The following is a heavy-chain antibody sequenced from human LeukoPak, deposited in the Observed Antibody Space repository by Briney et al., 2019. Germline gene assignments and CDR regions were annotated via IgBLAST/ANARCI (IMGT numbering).Heavy chain of an antibody. Sequence: PEGSLRLSCAASGFTFSSYSMNWVRQAPGKGLEWVSSISSSSSYIYYADSVKGRFTISRDNAKNSLYLQMNSLRAEDTAVYYCARDYDYGDYEVGPAFDYWGQGTLVTVSS. J-gene: IGHJ4*02. V-gene: IGHV3-21*01. CDR1: GFTFSSYS. CDR2: ISSSSSYI. D-gene: IGHD4-17*01. CDR3: ARDYDYGDYEVGPAFDY.